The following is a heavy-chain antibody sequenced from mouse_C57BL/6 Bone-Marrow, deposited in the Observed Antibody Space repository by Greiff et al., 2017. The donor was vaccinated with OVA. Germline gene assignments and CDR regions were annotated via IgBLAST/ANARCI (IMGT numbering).Heavy chain of an antibody. D-gene: IGHD2-2*01. CDR3: VRQNGYHFDY. J-gene: IGHJ2*01. Sequence: VQVVESGGGLVQPKGSLQLSCAASGFSFNTYAMNWVRQAPGKGLEWVARIRSKSNNYATYYADSVKDRFTISRDDSESMLYLQMNNMKTEDTAMYYCVRQNGYHFDYWGQGTTLTVSS. CDR2: IRSKSNNYAT. V-gene: IGHV10-1*01. CDR1: GFSFNTYA.